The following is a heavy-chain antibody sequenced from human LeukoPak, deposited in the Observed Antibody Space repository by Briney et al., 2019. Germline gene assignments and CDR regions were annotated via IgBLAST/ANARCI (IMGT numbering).Heavy chain of an antibody. J-gene: IGHJ5*02. Sequence: PGGSLRLSCAASGFTFSSYGMHWVRQAPGKGLEWVAFIRYDGSNKYYADSVKGRFTISRGNSKNTLYLQMNSLRAEDTAVYYCAKVGRAMVRGVYNWFDPWGQGTLVTVSS. CDR2: IRYDGSNK. V-gene: IGHV3-30*02. CDR3: AKVGRAMVRGVYNWFDP. CDR1: GFTFSSYG. D-gene: IGHD3-10*01.